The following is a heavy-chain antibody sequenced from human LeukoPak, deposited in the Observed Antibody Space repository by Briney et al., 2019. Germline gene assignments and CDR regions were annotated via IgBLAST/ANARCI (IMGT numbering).Heavy chain of an antibody. D-gene: IGHD3-3*01. CDR1: GFSFSDYG. V-gene: IGHV3-48*02. CDR2: ISGTSSLI. CDR3: VRDQFFSFDY. Sequence: GGSLRLSCAASGFSFSDYGMNWVRQAPGKGLEWVSYISGTSSLIYYADSVKGRFTISRDNAKNSLYLQMNSLRDEDTAVYYCVRDQFFSFDYWGQGTLVTVSS. J-gene: IGHJ4*02.